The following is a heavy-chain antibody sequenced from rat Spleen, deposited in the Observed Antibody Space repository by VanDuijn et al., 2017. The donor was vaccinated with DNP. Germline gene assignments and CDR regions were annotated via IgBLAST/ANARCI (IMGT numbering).Heavy chain of an antibody. CDR1: GYSITSNY. V-gene: IGHV3-1*01. J-gene: IGHJ2*01. CDR3: ARWVRYFDS. CDR2: ISYSGGT. D-gene: IGHD1-1*01. Sequence: EVQLQESGPGLVKPSQSLSLTCSVTGYSITSNYWGWIRKFPGNKMEYIGHISYSGGTRYNPSLKSRISITRDTSENQFFLHLNSVTTEDTATYYCARWVRYFDSWGQGVMVTVSS.